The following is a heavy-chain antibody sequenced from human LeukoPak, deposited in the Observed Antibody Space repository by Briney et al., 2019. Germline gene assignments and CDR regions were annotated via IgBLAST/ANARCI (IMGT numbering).Heavy chain of an antibody. Sequence: SETLSLTCAVSGGSISSYYWSWIRRPAGKGLEWIGRIYTSGSTNYNPSLKSRVTMSVDTSKNQFSLELSSVTAADTAVYYCASTAVAVAGNRAYYFDYWGQGTLVTVSS. CDR2: IYTSGST. V-gene: IGHV4-4*07. CDR1: GGSISSYY. D-gene: IGHD6-19*01. J-gene: IGHJ4*02. CDR3: ASTAVAVAGNRAYYFDY.